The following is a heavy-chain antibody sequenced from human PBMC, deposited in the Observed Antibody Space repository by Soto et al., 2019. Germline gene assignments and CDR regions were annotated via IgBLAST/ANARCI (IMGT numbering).Heavy chain of an antibody. CDR3: ARQGPSSILNTWFDP. V-gene: IGHV4-59*01. Sequence: SETLSLTCTVSGGSISSYYWSWIRQPPGKGLEWIGYIYYSGSTNYNPSLKSRATISLDTSKNQFSLKLSSVTAADTAVYYCARQGPSSILNTWFDPWGQGTLVTVSS. J-gene: IGHJ5*02. CDR2: IYYSGST. CDR1: GGSISSYY.